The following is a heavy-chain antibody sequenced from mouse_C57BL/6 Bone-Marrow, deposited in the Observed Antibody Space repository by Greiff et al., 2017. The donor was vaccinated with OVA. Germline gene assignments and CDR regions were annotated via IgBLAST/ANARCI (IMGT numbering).Heavy chain of an antibody. Sequence: EVMLVESGEGLVKPGGSLKLSCAASGFTFSSYAMSWVRQTLEKRLEWVAYISSGGDYIYYADTVKGRFTISRDNARNTLYLQMSSLKSEDTAMYYCTREGIYYDYDGYYFDYWGQGTTLTVSS. V-gene: IGHV5-9-1*02. CDR1: GFTFSSYA. CDR3: TREGIYYDYDGYYFDY. D-gene: IGHD2-4*01. CDR2: ISSGGDYI. J-gene: IGHJ2*01.